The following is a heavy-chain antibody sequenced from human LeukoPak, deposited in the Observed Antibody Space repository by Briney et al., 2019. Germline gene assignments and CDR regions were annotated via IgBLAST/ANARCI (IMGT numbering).Heavy chain of an antibody. CDR1: GFTFSSYG. J-gene: IGHJ6*02. D-gene: IGHD2-2*01. Sequence: GRSLRLSCAASGFTFSSYGMHWVRQAPGKGLGWVAVIWYDGSNKYYADSVKGRFTISRDNSKNTLYLQMNSLRVEDTAVYYCARRSSSTLYYGMDVWGQGTTVTVSS. CDR3: ARRSSSTLYYGMDV. CDR2: IWYDGSNK. V-gene: IGHV3-33*01.